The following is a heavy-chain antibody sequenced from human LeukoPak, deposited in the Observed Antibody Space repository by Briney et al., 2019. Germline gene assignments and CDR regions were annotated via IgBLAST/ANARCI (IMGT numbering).Heavy chain of an antibody. V-gene: IGHV1-46*01. CDR3: ARRRPIFGVPKGWFDP. J-gene: IGHJ5*02. CDR1: GYTFTSYY. CDR2: INPSGGST. D-gene: IGHD3-3*01. Sequence: ASVKVSCKASGYTFTSYYMHWVRQAPGQGLEWMGIINPSGGSTSYAQKFQGRVTMTRDTSTSTVYMELSSLRSDDTAVYYCARRRPIFGVPKGWFDPWGQGTLVTVSS.